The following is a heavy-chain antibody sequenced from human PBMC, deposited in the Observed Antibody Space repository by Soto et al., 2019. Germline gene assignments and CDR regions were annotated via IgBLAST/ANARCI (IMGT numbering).Heavy chain of an antibody. V-gene: IGHV4-59*01. D-gene: IGHD3-3*01. CDR2: IYYSGST. Sequence: SETLSLTCTVSGGSISSYYWSWIRQPPGKGLEWIGYIYYSGSTNYNPSLKSRVTISVDTSKNQLSLKLSSVTAADTAVYYCARGNYDFWSGYYYYYYGMDVWGQGTTVTVSS. CDR1: GGSISSYY. CDR3: ARGNYDFWSGYYYYYYGMDV. J-gene: IGHJ6*02.